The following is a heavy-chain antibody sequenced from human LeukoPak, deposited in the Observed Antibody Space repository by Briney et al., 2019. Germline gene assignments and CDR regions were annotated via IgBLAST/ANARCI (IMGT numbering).Heavy chain of an antibody. J-gene: IGHJ5*02. CDR3: ARGYGLFDP. D-gene: IGHD3-10*01. V-gene: IGHV4-30-2*01. CDR2: IYHSGST. CDR1: GGSISSGGYS. Sequence: SETLSLTCAVSGGSISSGGYSWSWIRQPPGKGLEWIGYIYHSGSTNYNPSLKSRVTISVDTSKNQFSLKLSSVTAADTAVYYCARGYGLFDPWGQGTLVTVSS.